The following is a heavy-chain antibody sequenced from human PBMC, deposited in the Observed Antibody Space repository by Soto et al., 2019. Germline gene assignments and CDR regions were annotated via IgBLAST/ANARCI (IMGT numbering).Heavy chain of an antibody. CDR1: GFTFSSYG. CDR2: ISYGGSNK. Sequence: GGSLRLSCAASGFTFSSYGMHWVRQAPGKGLEWVAVISYGGSNKYYADSVKGRFTISRDNSKNTLYLQMNNLRAEDTAVYYCAKDNCISTSCYRLYNWFDPWGQGTLVTISS. J-gene: IGHJ5*02. V-gene: IGHV3-30*18. CDR3: AKDNCISTSCYRLYNWFDP. D-gene: IGHD2-2*01.